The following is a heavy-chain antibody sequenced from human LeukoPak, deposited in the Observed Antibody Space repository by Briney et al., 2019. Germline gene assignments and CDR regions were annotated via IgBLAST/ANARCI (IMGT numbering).Heavy chain of an antibody. CDR3: ARDPGYSSGAALFDY. CDR1: GFTFSSYS. Sequence: GGSLRLSCAASGFTFSSYSMNWVRQAPGKGLEWVSSISSSSSYIYYADSVKGRFTISRDNAKNSLYLQMNSLRAEDTAVYYCARDPGYSSGAALFDYWGQGTLVTVSS. J-gene: IGHJ4*02. CDR2: ISSSSSYI. D-gene: IGHD6-19*01. V-gene: IGHV3-21*01.